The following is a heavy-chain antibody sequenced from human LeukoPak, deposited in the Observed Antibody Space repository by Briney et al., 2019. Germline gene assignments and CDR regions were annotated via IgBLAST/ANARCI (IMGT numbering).Heavy chain of an antibody. V-gene: IGHV3-30*02. CDR1: GFTFSSYG. Sequence: GGSLRLSCAASGFTFSSYGMHWVRQAPGKGLEWVAFIRYDGSNKYYADSVKGRFTISRDNSKNTLYLQMKSLRTEDTAVYYCAKVFTPQVGAGPCYFDYWGQGTLVTVSS. CDR2: IRYDGSNK. J-gene: IGHJ4*02. CDR3: AKVFTPQVGAGPCYFDY. D-gene: IGHD1-26*01.